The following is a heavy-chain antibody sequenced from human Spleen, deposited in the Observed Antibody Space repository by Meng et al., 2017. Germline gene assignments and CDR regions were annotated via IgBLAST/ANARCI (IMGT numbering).Heavy chain of an antibody. CDR2: IYQSVST. Sequence: SETLSLTCAVSGYSITGSYNWGWIRQSPGKGLEWIGSIYQSVSTYYNPSLKSRVTMSADTSKNQSSLKLTSVTAADTAVYYCAGGAVVTLIFYHAMDVWGQGTTVTVSS. J-gene: IGHJ6*02. CDR3: AGGAVVTLIFYHAMDV. D-gene: IGHD2-21*02. V-gene: IGHV4-38-2*01. CDR1: GYSITGSYN.